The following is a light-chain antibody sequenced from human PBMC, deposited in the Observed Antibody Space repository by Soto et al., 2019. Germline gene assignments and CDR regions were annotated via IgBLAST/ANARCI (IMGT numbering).Light chain of an antibody. CDR3: AVWDASLTGWV. CDR1: SSNIGSHY. CDR2: RDG. J-gene: IGLJ3*02. Sequence: CAGRSSNIGSHYVYWYQHLPGTAPKLLIFRDGQRPSGVPDRFFGSKSGTSASLAISGLRSEDEAHYYCAVWDASLTGWVFGGGTKLTVL. V-gene: IGLV1-47*01.